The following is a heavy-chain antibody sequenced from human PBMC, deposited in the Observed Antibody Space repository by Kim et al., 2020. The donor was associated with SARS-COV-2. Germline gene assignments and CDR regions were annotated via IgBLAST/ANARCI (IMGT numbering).Heavy chain of an antibody. D-gene: IGHD6-13*01. V-gene: IGHV4-59*08. J-gene: IGHJ3*01. Sequence: SETLSLTCTVSGGSIRSYYWSWIRQPPGKGLEWIGYTYYSGSSNYNPSLKSRVTISIDTSKNQFSLKLSSVTAADTSVYNCARHRSSSWELDAFDLWGQGTMVTVSS. CDR3: ARHRSSSWELDAFDL. CDR1: GGSIRSYY. CDR2: TYYSGSS.